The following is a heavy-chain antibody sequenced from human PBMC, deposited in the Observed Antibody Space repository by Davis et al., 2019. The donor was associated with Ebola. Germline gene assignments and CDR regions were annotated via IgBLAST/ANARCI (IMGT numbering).Heavy chain of an antibody. CDR1: GGSISSSSYY. J-gene: IGHJ4*02. V-gene: IGHV4-39*01. D-gene: IGHD6-6*01. CDR2: IYYSGST. Sequence: PSETLSLTCTVSGGSISSSSYYWGWIRQPPGKGLEWIGSIYYSGSTYYNPSLKSRVTISVDTSKNQFSLKLSSVTAADTAVYYCARPAYSSSFFDYWGQGTLVTVSS. CDR3: ARPAYSSSFFDY.